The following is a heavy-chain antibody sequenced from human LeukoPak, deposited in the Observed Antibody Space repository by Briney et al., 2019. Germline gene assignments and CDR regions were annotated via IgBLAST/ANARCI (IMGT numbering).Heavy chain of an antibody. J-gene: IGHJ6*03. CDR3: ARETLIFGVVRCMDV. D-gene: IGHD3-3*01. V-gene: IGHV3-7*01. CDR1: GFTFSSYA. CDR2: IKQDGSEK. Sequence: GGSLRLSCAASGFTFSSYAMSWVRQAPGKGLEWVANIKQDGSEKYYVDSVKGRFTISRDNAKNSLYLQMNSLRAEDTAVYYCARETLIFGVVRCMDVWGKGTTVTVSS.